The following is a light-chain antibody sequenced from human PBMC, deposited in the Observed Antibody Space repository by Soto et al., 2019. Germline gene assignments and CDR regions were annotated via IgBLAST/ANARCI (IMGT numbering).Light chain of an antibody. CDR1: QGISNY. Sequence: DIQMTQSPSSLSASVGDRVTITCRASQGISNYLAWYQQKPGKVPNLLIYAASTLQSWVPYRFSGSSSWTDFTLTISRLQPEDVATDYCQKYNSAPPYTFGPGTKVYIK. V-gene: IGKV1-27*01. CDR3: QKYNSAPPYT. CDR2: AAS. J-gene: IGKJ3*01.